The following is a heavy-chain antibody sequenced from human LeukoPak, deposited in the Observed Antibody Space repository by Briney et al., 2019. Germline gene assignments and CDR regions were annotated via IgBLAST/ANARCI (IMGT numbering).Heavy chain of an antibody. Sequence: SETLSLTCTVSGGSIISYYWSWIRQPPGKGLEWIGYIYYSGSTNYNPSLKSRVTISVDTSKNQFSLKLSSVTAADTAVYYCARGRGIVGATTDYNFDYWGQGTLVTVSS. V-gene: IGHV4-59*01. CDR3: ARGRGIVGATTDYNFDY. CDR2: IYYSGST. D-gene: IGHD1-26*01. CDR1: GGSIISYY. J-gene: IGHJ4*02.